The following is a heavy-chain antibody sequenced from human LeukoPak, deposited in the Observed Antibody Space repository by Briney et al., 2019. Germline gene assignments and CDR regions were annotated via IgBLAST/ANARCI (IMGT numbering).Heavy chain of an antibody. J-gene: IGHJ6*03. D-gene: IGHD2-2*01. CDR1: GGSISSYY. CDR2: IYTSGST. CDR3: ARGSICSSTSCYLSASYYYYYMDV. V-gene: IGHV4-4*07. Sequence: SETLSLTCTVSGGSISSYYWSWIRQPAGKGLEWIGRIYTSGSTNYNPSLKSRVTMSVDTSKNQFSLKLSSVTAADTAAYYCARGSICSSTSCYLSASYYYYYMDVWGKGTTVTVS.